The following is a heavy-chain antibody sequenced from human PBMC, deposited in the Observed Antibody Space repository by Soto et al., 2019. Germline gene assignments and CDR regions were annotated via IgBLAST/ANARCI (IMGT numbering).Heavy chain of an antibody. Sequence: QVQLVESGGGVVQPGRSLRLSCAGSGFTLSDFAMHWVRQAPGKGLEWVALISNDGGYQHYGDSVRGRFTISRDNSKHMLYLQMTSLRVEDTAVYYCARAMPGMDVWGPGTTVTVSS. V-gene: IGHV3-30-3*01. CDR2: ISNDGGYQ. D-gene: IGHD2-2*01. J-gene: IGHJ6*02. CDR1: GFTLSDFA. CDR3: ARAMPGMDV.